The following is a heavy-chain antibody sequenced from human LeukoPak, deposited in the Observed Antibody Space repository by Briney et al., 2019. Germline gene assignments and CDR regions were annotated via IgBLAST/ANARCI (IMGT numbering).Heavy chain of an antibody. CDR3: ARHSSSLVSNWFDP. CDR2: ISGGGGST. J-gene: IGHJ5*02. Sequence: GGSLRLSCTASGFTFTTYWMAWVRQAPGKGLEWVSAISGGGGSTYYADSVKGRFTISRDNSKNTLYLQMNSLRAEDTAVYYCARHSSSLVSNWFDPWGQGTLVTVSS. CDR1: GFTFTTYW. D-gene: IGHD6-13*01. V-gene: IGHV3-23*01.